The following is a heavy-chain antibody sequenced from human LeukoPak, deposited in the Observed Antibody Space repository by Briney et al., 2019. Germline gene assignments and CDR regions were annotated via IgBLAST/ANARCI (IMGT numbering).Heavy chain of an antibody. V-gene: IGHV4-4*09. CDR2: IYTSGTT. CDR3: ARHLKYYDSNPEFDP. D-gene: IGHD3-22*01. J-gene: IGHJ5*02. CDR1: GGSISKYY. Sequence: SETLSLTCSVTGGSISKYYWSWIRQPPGKGLEWIGYIYTSGTTNYNPSLKSRVTISVGTSKNQFSLKLSSVTAADTAVYYCARHLKYYDSNPEFDPWGQGTLVTVSS.